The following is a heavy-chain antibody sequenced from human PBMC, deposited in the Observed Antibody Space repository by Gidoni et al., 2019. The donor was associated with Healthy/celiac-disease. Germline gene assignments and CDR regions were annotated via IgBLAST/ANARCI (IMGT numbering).Heavy chain of an antibody. CDR2: INHSGST. CDR1: GGSFSGYY. CDR3: ARAFVGSGYDFGDFDY. V-gene: IGHV4-34*01. J-gene: IGHJ4*02. Sequence: QVQLQQWGAGLLKPSETLSLTCAVYGGSFSGYYWSWIRQPPGRGLEWIGEINHSGSTNYNPSLKSRVTISVDTSKNQFSLKLSSVTAADTAVYYCARAFVGSGYDFGDFDYWGQGTLVTVSS. D-gene: IGHD5-12*01.